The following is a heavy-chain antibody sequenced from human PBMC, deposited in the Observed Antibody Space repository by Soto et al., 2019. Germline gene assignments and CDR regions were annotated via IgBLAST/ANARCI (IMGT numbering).Heavy chain of an antibody. CDR3: AKGGYCSSTSCYDNWFDP. Sequence: PGGSLRLSCAASGFTFSSYDMHWVRQATGKGLEWVSAIGTAGNTYYPGSVKGRFTISRENAKNSLYLQMNSLRAGDTAVYYCAKGGYCSSTSCYDNWFDPWGQGTLVTVSS. J-gene: IGHJ5*02. CDR2: IGTAGNT. CDR1: GFTFSSYD. D-gene: IGHD2-2*01. V-gene: IGHV3-13*01.